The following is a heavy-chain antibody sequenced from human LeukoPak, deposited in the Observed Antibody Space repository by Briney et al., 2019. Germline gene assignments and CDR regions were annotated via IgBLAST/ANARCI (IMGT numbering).Heavy chain of an antibody. Sequence: GGSLRLSCAASGFTFSSYAMDWVRQAPGKGLEWVAVISYDGSNKYYADSVKGRFTISRDNSKNTLYLQMNSLRAEDTAVYYCARNSGYSFDYWGQGTLVTVSS. CDR1: GFTFSSYA. V-gene: IGHV3-30-3*01. J-gene: IGHJ4*02. CDR2: ISYDGSNK. CDR3: ARNSGYSFDY. D-gene: IGHD3-22*01.